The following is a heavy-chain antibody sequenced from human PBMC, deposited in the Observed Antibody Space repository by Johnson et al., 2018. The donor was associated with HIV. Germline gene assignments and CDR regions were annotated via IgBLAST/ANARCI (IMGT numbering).Heavy chain of an antibody. Sequence: VQLVESGGGVVQPGRSLRLSCAASGFTFDDYAMHWVRQAPGKGLEWVSGISWNSGSIGYADSVKGRFTISRDTAKNSLSLQMNSLRAEDTALYYCAKEATYYYDSGGAFDIWGQGTMVTVSS. CDR2: ISWNSGSI. D-gene: IGHD3-22*01. CDR3: AKEATYYYDSGGAFDI. J-gene: IGHJ3*02. CDR1: GFTFDDYA. V-gene: IGHV3-9*01.